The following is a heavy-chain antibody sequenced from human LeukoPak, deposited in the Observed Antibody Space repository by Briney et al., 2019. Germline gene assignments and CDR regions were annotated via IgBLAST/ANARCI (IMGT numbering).Heavy chain of an antibody. V-gene: IGHV3-7*05. CDR1: GFTFSNSW. D-gene: IGHD5-18*01. CDR3: AAEGYASYYYGMDV. CDR2: INQDGSEK. Sequence: GGSLRLSCGASGFTFSNSWMTWVRQAPGKGPEWVANINQDGSEKYHVDSVEGRFTISRDNAKNSLYLQMNSLRAEDTAVYYCAAEGYASYYYGMDVWGQGTTVTVSS. J-gene: IGHJ6*02.